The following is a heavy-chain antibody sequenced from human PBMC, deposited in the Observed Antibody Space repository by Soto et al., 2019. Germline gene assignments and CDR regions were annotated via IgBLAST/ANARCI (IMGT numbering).Heavy chain of an antibody. D-gene: IGHD3-16*01. CDR1: GFTFSRYA. Sequence: QVQLVESGGGVVQPGRALRLSCAASGFTFSRYAMHWVRQAPGKGLEWVAVISYDGSNKYYADSVKGRFTISRDNSKNPLYLQMNSLRAEDTAVYYCARAYEGDYFDYWGQGTLVTVSS. CDR3: ARAYEGDYFDY. J-gene: IGHJ4*02. CDR2: ISYDGSNK. V-gene: IGHV3-30-3*01.